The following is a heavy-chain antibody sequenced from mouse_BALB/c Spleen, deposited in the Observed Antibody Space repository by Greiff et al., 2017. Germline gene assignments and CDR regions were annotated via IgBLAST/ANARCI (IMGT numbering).Heavy chain of an antibody. CDR3: ARRRDYYDYDAMDY. J-gene: IGHJ4*01. CDR2: ISTYYGDA. Sequence: VQLQQSGAELVRPGVSVKISCKGSGYTFTDYAMHWVKQSHAKSLEWIGVISTYYGDASYNQKFKGKATMTVDKSSSTAYMELARLTSEDSAIYYCARRRDYYDYDAMDYWGQGTSVTVSA. V-gene: IGHV1S137*01. D-gene: IGHD2-1*01. CDR1: GYTFTDYA.